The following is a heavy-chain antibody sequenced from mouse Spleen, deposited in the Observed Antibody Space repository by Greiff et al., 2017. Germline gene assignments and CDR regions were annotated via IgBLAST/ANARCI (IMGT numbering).Heavy chain of an antibody. CDR2: IYPGDGDT. CDR1: GYAFSSYW. CDR3: ARSGDYDGGDY. Sequence: QVQLKQSGAELVKPGASVKISCKASGYAFSSYWMNWVKQRPGKGLEWIGQIYPGDGDTNYNGKFKGKATLTADKSSSTAYMQLSSLTSEDSAVYFCARSGDYDGGDYWGQGTTLTVSS. V-gene: IGHV1-80*01. J-gene: IGHJ2*01. D-gene: IGHD2-4*01.